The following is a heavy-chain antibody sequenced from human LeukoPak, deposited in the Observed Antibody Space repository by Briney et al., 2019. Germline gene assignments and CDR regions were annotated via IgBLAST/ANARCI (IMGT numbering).Heavy chain of an antibody. Sequence: GGSLRLSCVASGFTFSSYAMHCVRQAPGKGLEWVALISYDGSNKYYADSVKGRFTISRDNSKNTLYLQMNSLRAEDTAVYYCARGGVYSSGSYYLYYFDYWGQGTLVTFSS. CDR1: GFTFSSYA. D-gene: IGHD6-19*01. CDR3: ARGGVYSSGSYYLYYFDY. CDR2: ISYDGSNK. V-gene: IGHV3-30-3*01. J-gene: IGHJ4*02.